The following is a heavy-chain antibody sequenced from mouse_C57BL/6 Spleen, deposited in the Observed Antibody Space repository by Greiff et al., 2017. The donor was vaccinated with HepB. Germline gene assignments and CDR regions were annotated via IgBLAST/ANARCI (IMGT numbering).Heavy chain of an antibody. CDR1: GYTFTSYW. V-gene: IGHV1-59*01. CDR2: IDPSDSYT. D-gene: IGHD2-4*01. Sequence: QVQLQQPGAELVRPGTSVKLSCKASGYTFTSYWMHWVKQRPGQGLEWIGVIDPSDSYTNYNQKFKGKATLTVDTSSSTAYMHLSSLTSEDSAVSYCARDYDRGYYFDYWGQGTTLTVSS. J-gene: IGHJ2*01. CDR3: ARDYDRGYYFDY.